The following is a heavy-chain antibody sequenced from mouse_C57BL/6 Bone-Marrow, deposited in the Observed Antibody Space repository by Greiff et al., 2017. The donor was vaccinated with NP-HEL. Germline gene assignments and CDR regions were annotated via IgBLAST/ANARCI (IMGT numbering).Heavy chain of an antibody. CDR1: GYSITSGYY. CDR3: ARGGLTGKFAY. D-gene: IGHD4-1*01. V-gene: IGHV3-6*01. J-gene: IGHJ3*01. Sequence: VQLQESGPGLVKPSQSLSLTCSVTGYSITSGYYWNWIRQFPGNKLEWMGYISYDGSNNYNPSLKNRISITRDTSKNQFFLKLNSVTTEDTATYYCARGGLTGKFAYWGQGTLVTVSA. CDR2: ISYDGSN.